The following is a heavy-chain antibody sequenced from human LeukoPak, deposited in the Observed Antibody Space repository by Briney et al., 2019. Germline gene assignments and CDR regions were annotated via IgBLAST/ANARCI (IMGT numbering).Heavy chain of an antibody. Sequence: GGSLRLSCAASGFIFSHYGMNWVRQAPGKGLGWVSGITSRSTTYYADSVKGRFTISRDNAKNSLYLQMSSLRVEDTAVYYCARDEEGASREFDYWGQGALVTVSS. CDR1: GFIFSHYG. CDR2: ITSRSTT. CDR3: ARDEEGASREFDY. D-gene: IGHD1-26*01. J-gene: IGHJ4*02. V-gene: IGHV3-69-1*01.